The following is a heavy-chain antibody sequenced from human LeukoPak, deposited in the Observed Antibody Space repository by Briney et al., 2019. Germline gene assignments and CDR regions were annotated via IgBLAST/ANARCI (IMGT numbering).Heavy chain of an antibody. V-gene: IGHV3-15*01. Sequence: PGGSLRLSCVASGFTFSNAWMSWVRQPPRKGLEWVGRIKIKSDGGITDYAAPVKGRFSISRDDSKDTLYLQMNSLKTEDTAVYYCTTDPPVLRYFDWIFLPYRGGEGTRVTVSS. CDR3: TTDPPVLRYFDWIFLPYR. CDR2: IKIKSDGGIT. CDR1: GFTFSNAW. D-gene: IGHD3-9*01. J-gene: IGHJ4*02.